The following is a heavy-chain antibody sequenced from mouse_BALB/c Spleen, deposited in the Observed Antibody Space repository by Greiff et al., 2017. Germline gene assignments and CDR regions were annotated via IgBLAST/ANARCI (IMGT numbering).Heavy chain of an antibody. D-gene: IGHD2-10*02. CDR3: ARRYGNYVWYFDV. V-gene: IGHV5-17*02. J-gene: IGHJ1*01. CDR2: ISSGSSTI. CDR1: GFTFSSFG. Sequence: EVMLVESGGGLVQPGGSRKLSCAASGFTFSSFGMHWVRQAPEKGLEWVAYISSGSSTIYYADTVKGRFTISRDNPKNTLFLQMTSLRSEDTAMYNCARRYGNYVWYFDVWGAGTTVTVSS.